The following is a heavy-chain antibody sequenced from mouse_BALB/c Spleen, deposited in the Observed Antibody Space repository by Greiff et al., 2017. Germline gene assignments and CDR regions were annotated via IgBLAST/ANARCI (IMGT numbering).Heavy chain of an antibody. D-gene: IGHD1-1*01. CDR2: INPYNDGT. CDR3: ARGDYYYGSSPYYYAMDY. CDR1: GYTFTSYV. J-gene: IGHJ4*01. Sequence: VQLQQSGPELVKPGASVKMSCKASGYTFTSYVMHWVKQKPGQGLEWIGYINPYNDGTKYNEKFKGKATLTSDKSSSTAYMELSSLTSEDSAVYYCARGDYYYGSSPYYYAMDYWGQGTSVTVSS. V-gene: IGHV1-14*01.